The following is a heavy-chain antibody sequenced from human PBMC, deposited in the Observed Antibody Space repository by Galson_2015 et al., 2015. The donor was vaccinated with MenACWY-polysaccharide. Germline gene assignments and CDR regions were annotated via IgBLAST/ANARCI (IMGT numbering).Heavy chain of an antibody. CDR1: GFTVSNSY. J-gene: IGHJ5*02. CDR2: IYSGGST. V-gene: IGHV3-53*01. Sequence: CAASGFTVSNSYMSWVRQAPGKGLEWVSVIYSGGSTYYADSVKGRFTISRDNSKNMVYLQMNSLRAEDTAIYYCAKANSGGICTSGWACWFDPWGQGSLVIVSS. CDR3: AKANSGGICTSGWACWFDP. D-gene: IGHD2-15*01.